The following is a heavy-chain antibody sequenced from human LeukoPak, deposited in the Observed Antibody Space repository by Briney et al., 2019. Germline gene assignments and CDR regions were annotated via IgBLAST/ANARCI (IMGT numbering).Heavy chain of an antibody. V-gene: IGHV5-51*01. J-gene: IGHJ4*02. CDR2: LYPYDSEI. D-gene: IGHD7-27*01. CDR1: GYIFTSYS. CDR3: ARPNWARRYFDY. Sequence: GESLKISCKGSGYIFTSYSIAWVRRMPGKCMESMWFLYPYDSEIRYSPSFQGQVTISADKSLSTAYLQCSSLKASDTAMYYCARPNWARRYFDYWGQGTLVTVSS.